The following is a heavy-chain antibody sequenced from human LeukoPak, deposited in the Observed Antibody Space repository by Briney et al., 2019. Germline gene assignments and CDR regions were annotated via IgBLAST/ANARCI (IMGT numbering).Heavy chain of an antibody. CDR2: ITSTSTYI. V-gene: IGHV3-21*01. J-gene: IGHJ4*02. Sequence: GSLRLSCEASGFTFSHYSMNWVRQAPGKGLEWVSSITSTSTYIFYADSVKGRFTISRDNAKNSLYLQMNSLRAEDTAVYFCARGDSGSNDYWGQGTLVTVSS. CDR1: GFTFSHYS. CDR3: ARGDSGSNDY. D-gene: IGHD1-26*01.